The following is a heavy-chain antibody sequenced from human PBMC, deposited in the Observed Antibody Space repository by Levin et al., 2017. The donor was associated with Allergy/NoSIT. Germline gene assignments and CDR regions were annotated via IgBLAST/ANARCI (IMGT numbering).Heavy chain of an antibody. CDR1: GYSFTSYW. CDR3: ARRDTRDYYYYMDV. CDR2: IYPGDSDT. D-gene: IGHD5-18*01. J-gene: IGHJ6*03. Sequence: KSGGSLRLSCQGSGYSFTSYWIGWVRQMPGKGLEWMGIIYPGDSDTRYSPSFQGQVTISADKSISTAYLQWSSLKASDTAIYYCARRDTRDYYYYMDVWGKGTTVTVSS. V-gene: IGHV5-51*01.